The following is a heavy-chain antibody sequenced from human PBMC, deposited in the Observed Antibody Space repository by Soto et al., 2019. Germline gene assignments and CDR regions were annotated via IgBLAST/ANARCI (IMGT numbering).Heavy chain of an antibody. CDR3: ARTIDSYGYFHY. CDR2: IYYSGST. CDR1: GGSISSYY. J-gene: IGHJ4*02. D-gene: IGHD5-18*01. V-gene: IGHV4-59*08. Sequence: SETLSLTCTVSGGSISSYYWSWIRQPPGKGLEWIGYIYYSGSTNYNPSLKSRVTISVDTSKNQFSLKLSSVTAADTAVYYCARTIDSYGYFHYWGQGTLVTVSS.